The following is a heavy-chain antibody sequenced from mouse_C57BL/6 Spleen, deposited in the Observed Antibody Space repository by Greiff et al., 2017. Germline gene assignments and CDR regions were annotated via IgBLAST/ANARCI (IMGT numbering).Heavy chain of an antibody. J-gene: IGHJ1*03. CDR2: IYPGSGNT. V-gene: IGHV1-76*01. CDR1: GYTFTDYY. Sequence: VKLMESGAELVRPGASVKLSCKASGYTFTDYYINWVKQRPGQGLEWIARIYPGSGNTYYNEKFKGKATLTAEKSSSTAYLQLSSLTSEDYAVYCCARDGEGYWYFDVWGTGTTVTVSS. CDR3: ARDGEGYWYFDV. D-gene: IGHD1-1*01.